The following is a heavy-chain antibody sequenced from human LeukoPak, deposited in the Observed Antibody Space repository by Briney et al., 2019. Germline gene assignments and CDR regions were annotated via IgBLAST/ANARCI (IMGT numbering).Heavy chain of an antibody. Sequence: VASVKVSCKASGYTFTGYYMHWLRQAPGQGLEWMGWINPNSGGTNYAQKFQGRVTMTRDTSISTAYMELSRLRSDDTAVYYCARVGTYYYDSSGYFQPWGQGTLVTVSS. J-gene: IGHJ5*02. V-gene: IGHV1-2*02. CDR1: GYTFTGYY. CDR2: INPNSGGT. CDR3: ARVGTYYYDSSGYFQP. D-gene: IGHD3-22*01.